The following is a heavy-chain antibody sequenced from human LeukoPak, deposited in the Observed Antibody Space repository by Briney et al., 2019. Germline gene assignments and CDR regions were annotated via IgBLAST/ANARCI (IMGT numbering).Heavy chain of an antibody. J-gene: IGHJ3*02. CDR3: AGGIAVAGTVTFDI. D-gene: IGHD6-19*01. V-gene: IGHV1-69*01. CDR1: GGTFISYA. Sequence: SVKVSCKASGGTFISYAISWVRQAPGQGLEWMGGIIPIFGTANYAQKFQGRVTITADESTSTAYMELSSLRSEDTAVYYCAGGIAVAGTVTFDIWGQGTMVTVSS. CDR2: IIPIFGTA.